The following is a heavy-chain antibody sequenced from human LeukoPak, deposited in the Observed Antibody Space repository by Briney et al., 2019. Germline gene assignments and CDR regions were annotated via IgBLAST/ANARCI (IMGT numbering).Heavy chain of an antibody. CDR2: ISGSGGST. D-gene: IGHD3-3*01. Sequence: GGSLRLSCAASGFTVGTNYMSWVRQAPGKGLEWVSAISGSGGSTYYADSVKGRFTISRDNSKNTLYLQMNSLRAEDTAVYYCAKKSSITIFGVVIPDFDYWGQGTLVTVSS. J-gene: IGHJ4*02. CDR3: AKKSSITIFGVVIPDFDY. V-gene: IGHV3-23*01. CDR1: GFTVGTNY.